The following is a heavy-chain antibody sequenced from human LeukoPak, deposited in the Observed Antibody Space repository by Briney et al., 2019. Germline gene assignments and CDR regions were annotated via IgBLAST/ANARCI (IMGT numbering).Heavy chain of an antibody. D-gene: IGHD1-7*01. J-gene: IGHJ6*03. CDR2: IIPIFGTA. CDR3: ARDRRITGTPRMVYYYMDV. Sequence: SVKVSCKASGGTFSSYAISWVRQAPGQGLEWMGGIIPIFGTANYAQKFQGRVTITADESTSTAYMELSSLRSEDTAVYYCARDRRITGTPRMVYYYMDVWGKGTTVTVSS. CDR1: GGTFSSYA. V-gene: IGHV1-69*01.